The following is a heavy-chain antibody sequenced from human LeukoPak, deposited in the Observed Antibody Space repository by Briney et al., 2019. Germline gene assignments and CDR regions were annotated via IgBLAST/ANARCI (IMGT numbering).Heavy chain of an antibody. CDR2: ISYDGSNK. D-gene: IGHD3-22*01. CDR3: AKDLGDIDISGYYRPGAFDT. Sequence: GGSLRLSCAASGFTFSSYGMHWVRQAPGKGLEWVAVISYDGSNKYYADSVKGRLTISRDYSKNTLHLQMNSLRVEDTAVYFCAKDLGDIDISGYYRPGAFDTWGQGTVVTVSS. V-gene: IGHV3-30*18. CDR1: GFTFSSYG. J-gene: IGHJ3*02.